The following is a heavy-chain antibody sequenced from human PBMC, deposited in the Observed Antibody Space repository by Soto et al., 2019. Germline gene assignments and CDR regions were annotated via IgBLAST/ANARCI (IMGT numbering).Heavy chain of an antibody. V-gene: IGHV3-23*01. CDR1: GFTFSSYA. D-gene: IGHD6-19*01. Sequence: GGSLRLSCAASGFTFSSYAMSWVRQAPGKGLEWVSAISGSGGSTYYAYSVKGRFIISRNNSTNTLNLQMNSLRAEDTAVYYCAKEDSSGWHRGAFDIWGQGTMVTVSS. CDR2: ISGSGGST. J-gene: IGHJ3*02. CDR3: AKEDSSGWHRGAFDI.